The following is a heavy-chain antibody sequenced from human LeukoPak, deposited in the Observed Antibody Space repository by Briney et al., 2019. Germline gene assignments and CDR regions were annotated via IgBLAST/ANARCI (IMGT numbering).Heavy chain of an antibody. CDR3: GRREQQLGWFDP. J-gene: IGHJ5*02. D-gene: IGHD6-13*01. Sequence: PSETLSLTCTVSGVSISTSYWSWIRQPPGKGLEWIGCINYSGSTKYNPSLKSRVTISVDTSKNQVSLKLSSVTAADTAVYYCGRREQQLGWFDPWGQGTLVTVSS. V-gene: IGHV4-59*08. CDR2: INYSGST. CDR1: GVSISTSY.